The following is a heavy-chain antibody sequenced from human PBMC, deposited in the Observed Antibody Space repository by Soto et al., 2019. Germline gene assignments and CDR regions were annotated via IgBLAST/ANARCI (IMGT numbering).Heavy chain of an antibody. V-gene: IGHV1-2*02. D-gene: IGHD2-2*01. J-gene: IGHJ5*02. CDR2: INPNSGGT. Sequence: QVQLVQSGAEVKKPGASVKVSCKASGYTFTGYYMHWVRQAPGQGLEWMGWINPNSGGTNYAQKFQGRVTMTRDTSISTAYMELSRLRSDDTAVYYCARDPLTLGYCSSTSCYRFNWFDPWGQGTLVTVSS. CDR1: GYTFTGYY. CDR3: ARDPLTLGYCSSTSCYRFNWFDP.